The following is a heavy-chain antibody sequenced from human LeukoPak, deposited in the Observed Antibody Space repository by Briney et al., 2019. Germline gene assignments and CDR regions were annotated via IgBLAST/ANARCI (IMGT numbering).Heavy chain of an antibody. V-gene: IGHV4-59*01. D-gene: IGHD3-10*01. CDR1: GGSFEHYF. CDR3: ASHRPSHGSEN. Sequence: SETLSLTCTVSGGSFEHYFWSWIRQPPGKGLEWIGYVYYSGSTDYNSSLKSRLTISVDTSKNQFSLKLSSVTAADPAVYYCASHRPSHGSENWGQGTLVTVSA. J-gene: IGHJ4*02. CDR2: VYYSGST.